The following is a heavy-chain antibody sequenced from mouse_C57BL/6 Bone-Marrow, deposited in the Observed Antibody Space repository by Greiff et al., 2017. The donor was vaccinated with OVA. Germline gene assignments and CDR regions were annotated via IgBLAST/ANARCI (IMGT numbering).Heavy chain of an antibody. V-gene: IGHV5-4*01. J-gene: IGHJ3*01. Sequence: DVMLVESGGGLVKPGGSLKLSCAASGFTFSSYAMSWVRQTPEKRLEWVATISDGGSYTYYPDNVKGRFTISRDNAKNNLYLQMSHLKSEDTAMYYCARDAFNWDEGKFAYWGQGTLVTVSA. D-gene: IGHD4-1*01. CDR3: ARDAFNWDEGKFAY. CDR1: GFTFSSYA. CDR2: ISDGGSYT.